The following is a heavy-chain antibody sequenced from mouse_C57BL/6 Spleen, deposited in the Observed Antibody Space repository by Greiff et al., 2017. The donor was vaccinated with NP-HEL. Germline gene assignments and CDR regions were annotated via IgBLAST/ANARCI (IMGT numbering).Heavy chain of an antibody. CDR2: IWSDGST. CDR3: ARHYYGSSYAMDY. J-gene: IGHJ4*01. CDR1: GFSLTSYG. Sequence: QVQLKDSGPGLVAPSQSLSITCTVSGFSLTSYGVHWVRQPPGKGLEWLVVIWSDGSTTYNSALKSRLSISKDNSKSQVFLKMNSLQTDDTAMYYCARHYYGSSYAMDYWGQGTSVTVSS. D-gene: IGHD1-1*01. V-gene: IGHV2-6-1*01.